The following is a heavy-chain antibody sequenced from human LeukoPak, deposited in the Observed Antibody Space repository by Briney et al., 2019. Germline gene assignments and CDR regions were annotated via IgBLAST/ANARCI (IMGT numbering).Heavy chain of an antibody. CDR1: GFTFSSYA. V-gene: IGHV3-30*04. CDR2: ISYDGSNK. J-gene: IGHJ6*03. CDR3: ARVGVRFLEWFSTDYYMDV. D-gene: IGHD3-3*01. Sequence: PGGSLRLSCAASGFTFSSYAMHWVRQAPGKGLEWVAVISYDGSNKYYADSVKGRFTISRDNSKNTLYLQMNSLRAEDTAVYYCARVGVRFLEWFSTDYYMDVWGKGTTVTISS.